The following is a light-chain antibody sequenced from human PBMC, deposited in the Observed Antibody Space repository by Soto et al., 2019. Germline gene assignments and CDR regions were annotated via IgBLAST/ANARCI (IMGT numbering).Light chain of an antibody. CDR3: QQGYSTPVT. V-gene: IGKV1-39*01. Sequence: DIHMTQSPSSLSPSVVYRVTLSCRASQSISRHLNWYQQKPGRAPRLLIYGASNLQSGVPSRFSGSGSGTDFTLTISSLLPEDFATYYCQQGYSTPVTFGQGTRLEIK. J-gene: IGKJ5*01. CDR1: QSISRH. CDR2: GAS.